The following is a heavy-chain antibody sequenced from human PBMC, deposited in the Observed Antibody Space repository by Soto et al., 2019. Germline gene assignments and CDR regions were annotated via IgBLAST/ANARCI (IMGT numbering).Heavy chain of an antibody. CDR2: IYYSGST. V-gene: IGHV4-39*01. CDR3: ARSYYDFWSGYYPFDY. J-gene: IGHJ4*02. Sequence: QLQLQESGPGLVKPSETLSLTCTVSGGSISSSSYYWGWIRQPPGKGLEWIGSIYYSGSTYYNPSLKSRVTISVDKSKNQFSLKLSSVTAADTAVYYCARSYYDFWSGYYPFDYWGQGTLVIVSS. CDR1: GGSISSSSYY. D-gene: IGHD3-3*01.